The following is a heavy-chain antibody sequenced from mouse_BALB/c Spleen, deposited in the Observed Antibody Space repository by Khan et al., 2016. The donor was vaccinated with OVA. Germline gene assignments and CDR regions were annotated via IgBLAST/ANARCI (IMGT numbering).Heavy chain of an antibody. J-gene: IGHJ2*01. CDR2: ISYSGNT. CDR3: ARVYGGDFDY. Sequence: EVQLVESGPGLVKPSQSLFLTCTVTGYSITSDYAWNWIRQFPGNTLEWMGFISYSGNTKYNPSLKSRISITRDTSKNQFFLQLNSVTFEDTATYYCARVYGGDFDYWGQGTALTVSS. V-gene: IGHV3-2*02. CDR1: GYSITSDYA. D-gene: IGHD1-1*01.